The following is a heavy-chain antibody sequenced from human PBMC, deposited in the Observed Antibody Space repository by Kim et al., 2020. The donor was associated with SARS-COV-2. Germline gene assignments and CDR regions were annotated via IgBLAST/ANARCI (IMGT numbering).Heavy chain of an antibody. CDR3: ARDQRRITIFGVVAPPFDY. Sequence: RCTITRDTSASTAYMELSSLRSEDTAVYYCARDQRRITIFGVVAPPFDYWGQGTLVTVSS. D-gene: IGHD3-3*01. V-gene: IGHV1-3*01. J-gene: IGHJ4*02.